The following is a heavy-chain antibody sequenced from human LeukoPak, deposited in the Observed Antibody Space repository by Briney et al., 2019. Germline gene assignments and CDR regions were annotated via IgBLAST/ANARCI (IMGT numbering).Heavy chain of an antibody. CDR3: ARVDVGARLGFDP. J-gene: IGHJ5*02. CDR1: GFTFSSYE. CDR2: ISSSGSTI. Sequence: GGSLRLSCAASGFTFSSYEMNWVRQAPGKGLEWVSYISSSGSTIYYADSVKGRFTISRDNAKNSLYLQMNSLRAEDTAVYYCARVDVGARLGFDPWGQGTLVTVSS. V-gene: IGHV3-48*03. D-gene: IGHD1-26*01.